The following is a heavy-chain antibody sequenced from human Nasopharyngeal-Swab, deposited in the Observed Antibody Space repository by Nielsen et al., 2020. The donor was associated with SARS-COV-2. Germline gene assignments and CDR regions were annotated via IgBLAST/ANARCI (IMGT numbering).Heavy chain of an antibody. V-gene: IGHV4-4*07. Sequence: SETLSLTCSVSGDSIRTYYWNWIRQPAGKGLEWVGRIYVGGSTNNPPSLEGRVTMSVDTSQNQFSLKLSSVTADDTAVYFCARGNTVTTGYYYDLDSWGQGTKVTVSS. CDR2: IYVGGST. CDR1: GDSIRTYY. D-gene: IGHD4-11*01. CDR3: ARGNTVTTGYYYDLDS. J-gene: IGHJ6*02.